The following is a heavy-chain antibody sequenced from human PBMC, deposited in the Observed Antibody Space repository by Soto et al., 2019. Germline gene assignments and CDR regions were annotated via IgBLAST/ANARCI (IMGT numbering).Heavy chain of an antibody. J-gene: IGHJ6*02. Sequence: QVQLVQSGAEVKKPGASVKVSCKASGYTFTSYAVHWVRQAPGQRLEWMGWINAGNGNTKYSQKLQGRVTITRDTSANTSYMELSSLRSEDTAVYYCARDSGGMDVWGQGTTVTVSS. CDR2: INAGNGNT. V-gene: IGHV1-3*01. CDR1: GYTFTSYA. CDR3: ARDSGGMDV.